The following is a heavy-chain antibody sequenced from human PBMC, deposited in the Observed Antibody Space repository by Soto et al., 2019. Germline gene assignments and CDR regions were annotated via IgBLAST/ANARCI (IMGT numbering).Heavy chain of an antibody. J-gene: IGHJ4*02. CDR1: GFSLSTSGVG. Sequence: SGPTLVNPTQTLTLTCTFSGFSLSTSGVGVGWIRQPPGKALEWLALIYWDDDKRYSPSLKSRLTITKDTSKNQVVLTMTNMDPVDTATYYCAHSPIGYCSGGSCYDYWGQGTLVTVSS. CDR2: IYWDDDK. V-gene: IGHV2-5*02. CDR3: AHSPIGYCSGGSCYDY. D-gene: IGHD2-15*01.